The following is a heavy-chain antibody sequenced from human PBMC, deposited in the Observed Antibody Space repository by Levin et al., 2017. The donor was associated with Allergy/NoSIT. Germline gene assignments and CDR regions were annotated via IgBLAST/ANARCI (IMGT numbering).Heavy chain of an antibody. CDR1: GYTLTELS. J-gene: IGHJ4*02. Sequence: ASVKVSCKVSGYTLTELSMHWVRQAPGKGLEWMGGFDPEDGETIYAQKFQGRVTMTEDTSTDTAYMELSSLRSEDTAVYYCATDKRPPIVGARHIFFDYWGQGTLVTVSS. V-gene: IGHV1-24*01. CDR3: ATDKRPPIVGARHIFFDY. CDR2: FDPEDGET. D-gene: IGHD1-26*01.